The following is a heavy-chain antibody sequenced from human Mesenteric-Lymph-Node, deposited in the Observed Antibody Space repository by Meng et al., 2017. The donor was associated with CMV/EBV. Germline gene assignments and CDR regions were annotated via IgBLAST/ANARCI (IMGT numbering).Heavy chain of an antibody. D-gene: IGHD3-9*01. Sequence: QVQLVQSGAEVKKPGASVRVSCKASGYTFIDYYINWVRQAPGQGLEWMGRINPKTGGRSYAQNFQGRLTMTRDTSINTAYMEVNRLNSDDTAMYYCARDRDTDWYSPFDYWGPGTLVTVSS. CDR3: ARDRDTDWYSPFDY. V-gene: IGHV1-2*06. CDR1: GYTFIDYY. CDR2: INPKTGGR. J-gene: IGHJ4*02.